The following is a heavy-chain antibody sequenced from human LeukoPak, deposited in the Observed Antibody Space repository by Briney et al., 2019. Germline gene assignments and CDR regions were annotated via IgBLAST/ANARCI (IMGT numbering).Heavy chain of an antibody. CDR1: GGSISSYY. V-gene: IGHV4-59*08. J-gene: IGHJ5*02. CDR3: SRHGYSSGSLAWFDP. CDR2: ICYSGST. D-gene: IGHD6-19*01. Sequence: SETLSLTCTVAGGSISSYYWSWIRQPPGKGLERIGYICYSGSTNYNPSLKSRVTISVDTSKNQFSLKLSSVTAADTAVYYCSRHGYSSGSLAWFDPWGQGTQVTVSS.